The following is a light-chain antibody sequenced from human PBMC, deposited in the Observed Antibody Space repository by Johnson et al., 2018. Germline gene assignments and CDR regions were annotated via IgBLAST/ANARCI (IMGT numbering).Light chain of an antibody. Sequence: QSVLTQPPSVSAAPGQKVTISCSGSSSNIGNNYVPWYQQPPGTAPKPLIIENNKRPPGIPDRFSGSKSGTSATLAITGLRTGDEADYYCGTWDSSLSAGNVFGTGTKVTVL. V-gene: IGLV1-51*02. CDR2: ENN. J-gene: IGLJ1*01. CDR3: GTWDSSLSAGNV. CDR1: SSNIGNNY.